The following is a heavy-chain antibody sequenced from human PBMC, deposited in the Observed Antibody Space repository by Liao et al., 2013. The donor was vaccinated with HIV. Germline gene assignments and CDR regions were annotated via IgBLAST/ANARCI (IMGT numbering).Heavy chain of an antibody. CDR2: IFTTGST. CDR3: ARVTVTMVRGGYFYMDV. D-gene: IGHD3-10*01. CDR1: GGSIRGGTHY. Sequence: QVQLQESGPGLVKPSQTLSLTCTVSGGSIRGGTHYWNWIRQPAGKGLEWIGRIFTTGSTNYNPSLESRVTMSVDTSKNQFSLNLSSVTAADTAVYYCARVTVTMVRGGYFYMDVWGKGTTVTVSS. J-gene: IGHJ6*03. V-gene: IGHV4-61*02.